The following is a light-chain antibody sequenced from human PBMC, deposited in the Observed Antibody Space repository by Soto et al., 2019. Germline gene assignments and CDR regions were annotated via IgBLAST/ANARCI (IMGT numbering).Light chain of an antibody. CDR2: GAS. CDR3: QQYGSSPRT. CDR1: QSVSRSY. J-gene: IGKJ1*01. Sequence: EIVLTQSPGTLSLSPGERATLSCRASQSVSRSYLAWYQQKPGQAPRLLIYGASSRATGVPDRFSGSGSGTDFTLTSSRLEPEDFAVYYCQQYGSSPRTFGQGTKV. V-gene: IGKV3-20*01.